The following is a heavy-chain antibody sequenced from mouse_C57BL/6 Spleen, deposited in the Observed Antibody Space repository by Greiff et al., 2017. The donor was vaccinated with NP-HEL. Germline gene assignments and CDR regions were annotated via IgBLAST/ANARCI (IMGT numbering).Heavy chain of an antibody. J-gene: IGHJ2*01. Sequence: VKLMESGAELMKPGASVKLSCKATGYTFTGYWIEWVKQRPGHGLEWIGEILPGSGSTNYNEKFKGKATFTAETSSNTAYMQLSSLTTEDSAIYYCARDRITTVVAHYFDYWGQGTTLTVSS. D-gene: IGHD1-1*01. V-gene: IGHV1-9*01. CDR3: ARDRITTVVAHYFDY. CDR2: ILPGSGST. CDR1: GYTFTGYW.